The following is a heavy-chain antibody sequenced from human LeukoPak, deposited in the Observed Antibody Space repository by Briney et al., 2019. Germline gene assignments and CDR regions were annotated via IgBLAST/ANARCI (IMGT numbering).Heavy chain of an antibody. CDR1: GYTLTELS. J-gene: IGHJ6*02. CDR3: ASYTINFDYYYYYGMDV. V-gene: IGHV1-69*13. CDR2: IIPIFGTA. D-gene: IGHD5-12*01. Sequence: SVTVSCKVSGYTLTELSMHWVRQAPGQGLEWMGGIIPIFGTANYAQKFQGRVTITADESTSTAYMELSSLRSEDTAVYYCASYTINFDYYYYYGMDVWGQGTTVTVSS.